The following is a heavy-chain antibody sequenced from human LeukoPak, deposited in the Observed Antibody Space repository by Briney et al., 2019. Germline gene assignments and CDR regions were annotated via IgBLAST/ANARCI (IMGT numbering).Heavy chain of an antibody. D-gene: IGHD3-22*01. CDR1: GFTVSSNY. Sequence: GGSLRLSCAASGFTVSSNYMSWVRQAPGKGLEWVSVIYSGGSTYYADSVKGRFTISRDNSKNTLYLQMNSLRAEDTAVYYCARDKYYYDSSGYYHPTFDYWGQGTLVTVSS. CDR2: IYSGGST. CDR3: ARDKYYYDSSGYYHPTFDY. J-gene: IGHJ4*02. V-gene: IGHV3-53*01.